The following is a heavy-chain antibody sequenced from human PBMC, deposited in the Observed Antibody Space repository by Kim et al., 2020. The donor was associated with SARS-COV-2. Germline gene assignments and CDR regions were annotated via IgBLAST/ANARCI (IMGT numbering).Heavy chain of an antibody. CDR3: ARISGWKGYFDI. J-gene: IGHJ2*01. Sequence: SETLSLTCTVSGGSISIDNYYWGWIRQPPGKGLECIGNIYYSGSPYYNPSLKSRVTISVDTSKNQFSLKLTSVTAADTAVYYCARISGWKGYFDIWGCGPLFTVS. CDR1: GGSISIDNYY. CDR2: IYYSGSP. D-gene: IGHD6-19*01. V-gene: IGHV4-39*01.